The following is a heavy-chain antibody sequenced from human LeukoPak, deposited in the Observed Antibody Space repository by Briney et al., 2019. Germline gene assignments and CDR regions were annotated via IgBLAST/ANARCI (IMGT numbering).Heavy chain of an antibody. J-gene: IGHJ4*02. CDR2: ISSSSSYI. CDR1: GFIFSNYA. CDR3: TRGNLDGSPGDY. Sequence: GGSLRLSCAASGFIFSNYAFDWVRQAPGKGLEWVAAISSSSSYIYYADSLKGRFTIPRDNAKNSLYLQLNSLSGEDTAVYYCTRGNLDGSPGDYWGQGTLVIVSS. D-gene: IGHD2/OR15-2a*01. V-gene: IGHV3-21*01.